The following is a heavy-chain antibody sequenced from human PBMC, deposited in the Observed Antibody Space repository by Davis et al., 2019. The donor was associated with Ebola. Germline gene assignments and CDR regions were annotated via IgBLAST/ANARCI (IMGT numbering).Heavy chain of an antibody. CDR2: ISGTGGNT. Sequence: GESLKISCAASGFTFSSCAMSWVRQAPGKGLEWVSSISGTGGNTYYSDSEKGRFTISRDNSKNTLYLQMNSLRAEDTAVYYCAKGRELPYFDYWGQGTLVTVSS. D-gene: IGHD1-7*01. CDR1: GFTFSSCA. J-gene: IGHJ4*02. V-gene: IGHV3-23*01. CDR3: AKGRELPYFDY.